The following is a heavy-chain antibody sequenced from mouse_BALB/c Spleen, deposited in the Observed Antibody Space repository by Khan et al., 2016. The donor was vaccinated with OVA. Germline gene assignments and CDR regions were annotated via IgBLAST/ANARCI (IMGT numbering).Heavy chain of an antibody. D-gene: IGHD2-14*01. CDR3: ARGGAAYYRNDGGAMEY. V-gene: IGHV9-4*02. CDR2: INTHSGVP. CDR1: GYTFTTAG. Sequence: PLVQSGPELKKPGETVRISCKASGYTFTTAGMQWVQKMPGKGLKWIGWINTHSGVPKYAEDFKGRFAFSLETSASTAYFQITNLKNEDKAKDLWARGGAAYYRNDGGAMEYWGQGTSVTVAA. J-gene: IGHJ4*01.